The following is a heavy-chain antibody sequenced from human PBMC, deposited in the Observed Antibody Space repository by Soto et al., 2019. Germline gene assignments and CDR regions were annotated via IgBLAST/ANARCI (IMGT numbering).Heavy chain of an antibody. CDR2: INPYNGNT. V-gene: IGHV1-18*01. CDR3: ARDGTIVTSRVDYYYYRMDL. Sequence: ASVKVSCKAFGYTFTSYGISWVRQAPGQGLEWMGWINPYNGNTKYAQKLQGRVTMTTDTSTSTAYMELRSLRADDAAVYYCARDGTIVTSRVDYYYYRMDLWGQRCTVTVSS. CDR1: GYTFTSYG. D-gene: IGHD3-9*01. J-gene: IGHJ6*02.